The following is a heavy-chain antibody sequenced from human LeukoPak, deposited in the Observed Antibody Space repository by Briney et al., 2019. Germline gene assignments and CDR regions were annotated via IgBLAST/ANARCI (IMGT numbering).Heavy chain of an antibody. CDR1: GFTFSNYT. CDR2: FLASSDK. CDR3: AKDRVFADGLWDFDY. V-gene: IGHV3-23*01. Sequence: GGSLRLSCTASGFTFSNYTMSWVRQAPGKGLKWVLVFLASSDKYYADSVRGRFTISRDNSKNTLYLQMNSLRADDTAVYYCAKDRVFADGLWDFDYWGQGTLVTVSS. D-gene: IGHD3-10*01. J-gene: IGHJ4*02.